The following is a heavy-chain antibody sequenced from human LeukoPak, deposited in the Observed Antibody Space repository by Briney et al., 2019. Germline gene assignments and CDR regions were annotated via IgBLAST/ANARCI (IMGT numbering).Heavy chain of an antibody. CDR1: GFTFSDYY. Sequence: GGSLRLSCAASGFTFSDYYMNWIRQAPGKGLEWLSYISSEGSTRYYADSVKGRFTISRDNAKNSLYLQMNSVRAEDTAVYDCARDGVSYPRYMDVWGKGTTVTVSS. CDR3: ARDGVSYPRYMDV. J-gene: IGHJ6*03. D-gene: IGHD1-26*01. CDR2: ISSEGSTR. V-gene: IGHV3-11*01.